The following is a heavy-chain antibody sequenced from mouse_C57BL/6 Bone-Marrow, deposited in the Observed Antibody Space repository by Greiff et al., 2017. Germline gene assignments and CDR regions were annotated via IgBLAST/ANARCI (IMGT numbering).Heavy chain of an antibody. D-gene: IGHD4-1*01. V-gene: IGHV1-15*01. CDR1: GYTFTDYE. J-gene: IGHJ2*01. CDR2: IDPETGGT. Sequence: VKVVESGAELVRPGASVTLSCKASGYTFTDYEMHWVKQTPVHGLEWIGAIDPETGGTAYNQKFKGKAILTADKSSSTAYMELRSLTSEDSAVYYCTRLDWYYFDYWGQGTTLTVSS. CDR3: TRLDWYYFDY.